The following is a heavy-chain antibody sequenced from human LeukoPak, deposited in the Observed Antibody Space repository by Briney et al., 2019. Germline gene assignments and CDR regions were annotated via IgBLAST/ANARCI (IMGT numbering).Heavy chain of an antibody. D-gene: IGHD2-15*01. V-gene: IGHV3-48*03. CDR2: ISSSGSTI. Sequence: PGGSLRLSCAASGFTFSSYEMNWVRQAPGKGQEWVSYISSSGSTIYYADSVKGRFTISRDNAKNSLYLQMNSLRAEDTAVYYCARDCSGGSCYPIYYYYGMDVWGKGTTVTVSS. J-gene: IGHJ6*04. CDR1: GFTFSSYE. CDR3: ARDCSGGSCYPIYYYYGMDV.